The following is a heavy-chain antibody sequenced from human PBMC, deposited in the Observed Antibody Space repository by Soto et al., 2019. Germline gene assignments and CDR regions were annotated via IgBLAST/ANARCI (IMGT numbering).Heavy chain of an antibody. CDR1: GFTFGDYD. J-gene: IGHJ4*02. CDR3: ARGALRYFIY. D-gene: IGHD3-9*01. Sequence: GGSLRLSCAASGFTFGDYDMSWIRQAPGKRLEWVSYISRSASAVYYADSVKGRFTVSRDNAKNSLYLQMNSLRAEDTAVYYCARGALRYFIYWGQGTLVTVSS. CDR2: ISRSASAV. V-gene: IGHV3-11*01.